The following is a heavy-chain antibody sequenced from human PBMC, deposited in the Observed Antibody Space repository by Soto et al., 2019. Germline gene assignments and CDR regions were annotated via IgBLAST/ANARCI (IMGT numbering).Heavy chain of an antibody. D-gene: IGHD5-12*01. Sequence: GESLEISCKGSGYSFTSYWIGCVRQMPGKGLEWIGIIYPGDSDTRYSPSFQGQVTISADKSISTAYLQWSSLKASDTAMYYCARIRGRRWLQILYWGEGTPVTVS. J-gene: IGHJ4*02. CDR1: GYSFTSYW. CDR3: ARIRGRRWLQILY. CDR2: IYPGDSDT. V-gene: IGHV5-51*01.